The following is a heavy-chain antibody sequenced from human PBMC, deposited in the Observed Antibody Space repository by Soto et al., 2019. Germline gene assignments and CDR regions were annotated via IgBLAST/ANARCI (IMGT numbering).Heavy chain of an antibody. D-gene: IGHD3-16*01. V-gene: IGHV3-30*18. CDR3: AKDRVESGLGEIDY. CDR2: ISYDGSNK. J-gene: IGHJ4*02. Sequence: GGSLRLSCVVSGFSFRNNGMHWVRQAPGKGLEWVAIISYDGSNKYYADSVKGRFTISRDNSKNTLYLQINSLRVEDTAVYYCAKDRVESGLGEIDYWGQGTLVTVSS. CDR1: GFSFRNNG.